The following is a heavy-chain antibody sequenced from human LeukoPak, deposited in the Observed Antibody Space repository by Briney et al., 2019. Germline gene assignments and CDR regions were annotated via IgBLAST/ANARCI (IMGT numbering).Heavy chain of an antibody. Sequence: ASVKVSCKASGYTFTGYYMHWVRQAPGQGLEWMGWINPNSGGTNYAQKFQGWVTMTRDTSISTAYMELSRLRSDDTAVYYCARASRTAVARNDAFDIWGQGTMVTVSS. CDR2: INPNSGGT. D-gene: IGHD6-19*01. V-gene: IGHV1-2*04. CDR1: GYTFTGYY. J-gene: IGHJ3*02. CDR3: ARASRTAVARNDAFDI.